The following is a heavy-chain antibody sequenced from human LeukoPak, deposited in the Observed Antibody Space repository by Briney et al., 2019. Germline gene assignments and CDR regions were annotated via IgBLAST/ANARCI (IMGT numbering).Heavy chain of an antibody. V-gene: IGHV4-59*08. J-gene: IGHJ4*02. Sequence: SETLPLTCTVSGGSISSYYWSWIRQPPGKGLEWIGYIYYSGSTNYNPSLKSRVTISIDTSKNQFSLRLSSVTAADTAVYYCARQYYYDSSGYHSNYFDYWGQGNLVTVSS. CDR1: GGSISSYY. CDR2: IYYSGST. CDR3: ARQYYYDSSGYHSNYFDY. D-gene: IGHD3-22*01.